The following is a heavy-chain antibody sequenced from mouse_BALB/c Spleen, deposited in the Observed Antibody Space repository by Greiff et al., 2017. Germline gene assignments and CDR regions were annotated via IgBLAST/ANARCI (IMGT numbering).Heavy chain of an antibody. D-gene: IGHD4-1*02. Sequence: VNVVESGPGLVAPSQSLSITCTVSGFSLTSYGVHWVRQPPGKGLEWLGVIWAGGSTNYNSALMSRLSISKDNSKSQVFLKMNSLQTDDTAMYYCARDSQLGRDFDYWGQGTTLTVSS. V-gene: IGHV2-9*02. J-gene: IGHJ2*01. CDR2: IWAGGST. CDR3: ARDSQLGRDFDY. CDR1: GFSLTSYG.